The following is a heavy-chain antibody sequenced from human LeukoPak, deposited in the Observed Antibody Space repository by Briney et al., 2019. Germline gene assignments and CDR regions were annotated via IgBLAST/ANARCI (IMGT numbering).Heavy chain of an antibody. CDR3: ARQELSYGSGSHFDY. J-gene: IGHJ4*02. D-gene: IGHD3-10*01. Sequence: PSETLSLTCTVSGGSISTYYWTWIRQPPGKGLEWIGSISYSGSTNYSPSLEGRVTMSVDTSKDQFSLKLRAVTAADTAVYLCARQELSYGSGSHFDYWGQGILVTVSS. V-gene: IGHV4-59*08. CDR1: GGSISTYY. CDR2: ISYSGST.